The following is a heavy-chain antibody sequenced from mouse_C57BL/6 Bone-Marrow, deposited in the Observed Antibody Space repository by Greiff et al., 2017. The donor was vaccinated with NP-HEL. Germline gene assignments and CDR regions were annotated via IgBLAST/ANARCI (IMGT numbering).Heavy chain of an antibody. CDR3: AKAMITWYFDV. J-gene: IGHJ1*03. V-gene: IGHV1-39*01. Sequence: EVKLVESGPELVKPGASVKISCKASGYSFTDYNMNWVKQSNGKSLEWIGVINPNYGTTSYNQKFKGKATLTVDQSSSTAYMQLNSLTSEDSAVYYCAKAMITWYFDVWGTGTTVTVSS. CDR2: INPNYGTT. CDR1: GYSFTDYN. D-gene: IGHD2-4*01.